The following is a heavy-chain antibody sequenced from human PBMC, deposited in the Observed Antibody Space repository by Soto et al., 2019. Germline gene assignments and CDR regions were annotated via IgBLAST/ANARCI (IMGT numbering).Heavy chain of an antibody. V-gene: IGHV4-31*03. D-gene: IGHD3-22*01. CDR3: ARDRPTLIASIDAFDI. Sequence: QVQLQESGPGLVKPSQTLSLTCTVSGGSISSGGYYWSWIRQHPGKGLEWIGYIYYSGSTYYNPSLKSRVTISVDTSKNQFSLKLSSVTAADTAVYYCARDRPTLIASIDAFDIWGQGTMVTVSS. CDR1: GGSISSGGYY. CDR2: IYYSGST. J-gene: IGHJ3*02.